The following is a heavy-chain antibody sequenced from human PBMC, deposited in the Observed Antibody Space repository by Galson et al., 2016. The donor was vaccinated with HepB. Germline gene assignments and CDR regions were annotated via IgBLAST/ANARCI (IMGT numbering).Heavy chain of an antibody. D-gene: IGHD2-15*01. Sequence: SCKASGYTFTSYYMHWVRQAPGQGLEWVGIINPSGGSTSYAQKFQGRVTMTRDTSTSTVYMELSSLRSEDTAIYYCARDLYCYSCGWDYYYYNMDVWGKGTTVTVSS. CDR1: GYTFTSYY. CDR2: INPSGGST. V-gene: IGHV1-46*01. CDR3: ARDLYCYSCGWDYYYYNMDV. J-gene: IGHJ6*03.